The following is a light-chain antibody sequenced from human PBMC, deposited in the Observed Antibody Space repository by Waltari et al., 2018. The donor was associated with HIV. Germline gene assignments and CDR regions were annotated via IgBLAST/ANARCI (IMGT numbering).Light chain of an antibody. CDR2: QDN. J-gene: IGLJ2*01. V-gene: IGLV3-1*01. Sequence: SYELTQPPSVSVSPGQTASITCSGDKLGDKYACWYQQKPGQSPVLVIYQDNKRPSGIPGRFPGSNSGNTAPLTNSGTQAIDEADYYWQAWDSSLVVFGGGTKLTVL. CDR3: QAWDSSLVV. CDR1: KLGDKY.